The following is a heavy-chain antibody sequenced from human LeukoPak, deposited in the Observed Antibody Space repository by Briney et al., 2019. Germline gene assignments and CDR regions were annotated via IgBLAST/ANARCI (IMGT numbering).Heavy chain of an antibody. V-gene: IGHV1-2*02. CDR1: GYTFTGYY. CDR3: ARDGGWETGAFDY. CDR2: INPNSGGT. J-gene: IGHJ4*02. D-gene: IGHD1-26*01. Sequence: ASVKVSCKASGYTFTGYYMHWVRQAPGQGLEWMGWINPNSGGTNYAQKFQGRVTMTRDTSISTAYMELSRLRSDDTAVYYCARDGGWETGAFDYWGQGTLVTVSS.